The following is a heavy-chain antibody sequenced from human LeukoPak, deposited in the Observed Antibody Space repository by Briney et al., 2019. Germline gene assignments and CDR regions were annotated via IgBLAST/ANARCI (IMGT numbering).Heavy chain of an antibody. CDR2: IYSGGST. D-gene: IGHD5-12*01. J-gene: IGHJ4*02. V-gene: IGHV3-66*01. CDR3: ASSRGYSGPPY. CDR1: GFTVSSNY. Sequence: GGSLRLSCAASGFTVSSNYMSWVRQAPGKGLEWVSVIYSGGSTYYADSVKGRFTISRGNSKNTLYLQMNSLRAEDTAVYYCASSRGYSGPPYWGQGTLVTVSS.